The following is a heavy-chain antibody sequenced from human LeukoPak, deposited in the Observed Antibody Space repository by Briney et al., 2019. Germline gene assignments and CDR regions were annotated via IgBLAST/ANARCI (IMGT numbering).Heavy chain of an antibody. V-gene: IGHV4-34*01. Sequence: SETLSLTCAVYGGSFSGYYCSWIRQPPGKGLEWVGEIDNRGSRNHNPSLKSLVPISLDTSKNQYSLKLSSVAPADTAVYYCARALAADGSGSYHYWGQGTLVTVSS. CDR1: GGSFSGYY. CDR2: IDNRGSR. D-gene: IGHD3-10*01. CDR3: ARALAADGSGSYHY. J-gene: IGHJ4*02.